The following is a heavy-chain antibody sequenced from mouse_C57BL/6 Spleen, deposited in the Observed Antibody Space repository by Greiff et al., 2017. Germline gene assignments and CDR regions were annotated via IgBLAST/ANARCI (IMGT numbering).Heavy chain of an antibody. J-gene: IGHJ4*01. D-gene: IGHD2-3*01. CDR3: ARSGEFSGWLLGYAMDY. V-gene: IGHV1-59*01. CDR1: GYTFTSYW. Sequence: QVQLQQPGAELVRPGTSVKLSCKASGYTFTSYWMHWVKQRPGPGLEWIGVIDPSDSYTNYNQKFKGKATLTVDTSSSTAYMQLSSLKSEDSAVYYCARSGEFSGWLLGYAMDYWGQGTSVTVSS. CDR2: IDPSDSYT.